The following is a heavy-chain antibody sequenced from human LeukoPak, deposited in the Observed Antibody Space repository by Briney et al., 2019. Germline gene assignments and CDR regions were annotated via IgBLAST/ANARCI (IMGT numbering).Heavy chain of an antibody. CDR1: GGSFSDYY. Sequence: SETLSLTCAVFGGSFSDYYWTWIRQSPGRGLEWIGRIYTSGSTNYNPSLKSRVTMSVDTSKNQFSLKLSSVTAADTAVYYCARSTYYDSSGSSASAFDIWGQGTMVTVSS. J-gene: IGHJ3*02. D-gene: IGHD3-22*01. V-gene: IGHV4-4*07. CDR3: ARSTYYDSSGSSASAFDI. CDR2: IYTSGST.